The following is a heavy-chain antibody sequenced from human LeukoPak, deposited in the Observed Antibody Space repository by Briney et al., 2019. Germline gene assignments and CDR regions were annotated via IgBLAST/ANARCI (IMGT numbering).Heavy chain of an antibody. CDR3: ARGLLDP. CDR2: INHSGST. Sequence: KPSETLSLTCAVYGGSFSGYYWSWIRQPPGKGLEWTGEINHSGSTNYNPSLKSRVTISVDTSKNQFSLKLSSVTAADTAVYYCARGLLDPWGQGTLVTVSS. CDR1: GGSFSGYY. J-gene: IGHJ5*02. V-gene: IGHV4-34*01.